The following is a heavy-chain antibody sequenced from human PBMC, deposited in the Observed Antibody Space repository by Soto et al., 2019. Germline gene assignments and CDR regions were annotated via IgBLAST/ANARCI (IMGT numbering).Heavy chain of an antibody. V-gene: IGHV1-69*13. Sequence: VASVKVSCKASGGTLNNYVLNWVRQAPGQGLEWMGAILPVSGPADYAQRFQGRVTITADLSTATVYMELSSLTSDDTAVYYCAGGTWEPHWGQGTLVTVSS. CDR2: ILPVSGPA. CDR3: AGGTWEPH. D-gene: IGHD1-26*01. J-gene: IGHJ4*02. CDR1: GGTLNNYV.